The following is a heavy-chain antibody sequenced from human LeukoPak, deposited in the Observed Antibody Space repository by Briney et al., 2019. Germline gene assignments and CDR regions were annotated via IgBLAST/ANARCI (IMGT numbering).Heavy chain of an antibody. CDR3: ARGVTLYYYFDL. CDR1: GGSLSDYY. D-gene: IGHD4-23*01. Sequence: SGSLSLTCAVYGGSLSDYYLSWFRQPPGKGLEWIGEMHCTGATTYCPSLKSRLTISAGTSKNQFSLKVNSVTAAETAVYYCARGVTLYYYFDLWGRGTLVTVSS. J-gene: IGHJ2*01. V-gene: IGHV4-34*01. CDR2: MHCTGAT.